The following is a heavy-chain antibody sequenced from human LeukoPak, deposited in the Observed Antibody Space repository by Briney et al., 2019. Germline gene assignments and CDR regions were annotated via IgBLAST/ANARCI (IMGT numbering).Heavy chain of an antibody. Sequence: PSETLSLTCTVSGGSISSSSYYWGWIRQPPGKGLEWIGSIYYSGSTYYNPSLKSRVTISVDTSKNQFSLKLSSVTAADTAVYYCARAHSSSSNWFDPWGQGTLVTVSS. V-gene: IGHV4-39*07. CDR3: ARAHSSSSNWFDP. CDR2: IYYSGST. CDR1: GGSISSSSYY. J-gene: IGHJ5*02. D-gene: IGHD6-6*01.